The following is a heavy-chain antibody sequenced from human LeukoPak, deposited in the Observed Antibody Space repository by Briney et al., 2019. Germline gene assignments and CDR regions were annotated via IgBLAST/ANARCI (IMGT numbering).Heavy chain of an antibody. CDR1: GGSISSSDW. D-gene: IGHD3-10*01. CDR2: MHQSGII. Sequence: SGTLSLTCTVSGGSISSSDWWSWVRQPPGKGLEWNGEMHQSGIINYNPSLKSRVTMSLDKAKKQFSLKLSSVTAADTSVYFCASADYYRIDFWGQGTLVTDSS. J-gene: IGHJ4*02. CDR3: ASADYYRIDF. V-gene: IGHV4-4*02.